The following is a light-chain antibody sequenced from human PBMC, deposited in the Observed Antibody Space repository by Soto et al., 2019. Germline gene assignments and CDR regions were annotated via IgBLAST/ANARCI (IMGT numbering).Light chain of an antibody. V-gene: IGLV2-8*01. J-gene: IGLJ2*01. Sequence: QSALTQPPSASGSPGQSVTISCTGTSSDVGGYNFVSWYQQHPGKAPKLLIYEVSKRPSAVPDRFSGSKSDNTASLTVSGLQAEDEADYYCSSFAGGNNLLFGGGTKLTVL. CDR2: EVS. CDR3: SSFAGGNNLL. CDR1: SSDVGGYNF.